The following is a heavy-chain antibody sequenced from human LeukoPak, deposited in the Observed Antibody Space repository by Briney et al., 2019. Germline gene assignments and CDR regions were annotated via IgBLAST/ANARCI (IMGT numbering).Heavy chain of an antibody. CDR3: ARDRSEDRFDY. Sequence: GGSLRLSCAASGFTFSDHGMQWVRQAPGKGLEWISFISSSGSSIDYADSVRGRFTISRDNAKNSLYLQMNSLRGDDTALYYCARDRSEDRFDYWGQGTLVTVPS. V-gene: IGHV3-48*03. J-gene: IGHJ4*02. D-gene: IGHD1-26*01. CDR2: ISSSGSSI. CDR1: GFTFSDHG.